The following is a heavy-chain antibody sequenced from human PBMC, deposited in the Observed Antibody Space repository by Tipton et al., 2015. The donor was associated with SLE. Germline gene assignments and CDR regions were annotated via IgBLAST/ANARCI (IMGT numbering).Heavy chain of an antibody. Sequence: SLRLSCTVSGSSISSYYWNWIRQTPGKGLEWIGYIYYSGSSNYNPSLKSRVTISLDTSKKQLSLKLTSVTAADTAVYYCARDEDPDYWGQGTLVTVSS. J-gene: IGHJ4*02. V-gene: IGHV4-59*01. CDR2: IYYSGSS. CDR3: ARDEDPDY. CDR1: GSSISSYY.